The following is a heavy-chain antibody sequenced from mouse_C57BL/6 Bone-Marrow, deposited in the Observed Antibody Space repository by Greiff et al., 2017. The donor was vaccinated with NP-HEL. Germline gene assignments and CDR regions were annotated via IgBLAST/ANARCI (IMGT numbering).Heavy chain of an antibody. Sequence: QVHVKQPGAELVRPGTSVKLSCKASGYTFTSYWMHWVKQRPGQGLEWIGVIDPSDSYTNYNQKFKGKATLTVDTSSSTAYMELHSLTSEDSAVYFCARAPIYYYGSSYGWYFDVWGTGTTVAVSS. D-gene: IGHD1-1*01. CDR2: IDPSDSYT. V-gene: IGHV1-59*01. J-gene: IGHJ1*03. CDR3: ARAPIYYYGSSYGWYFDV. CDR1: GYTFTSYW.